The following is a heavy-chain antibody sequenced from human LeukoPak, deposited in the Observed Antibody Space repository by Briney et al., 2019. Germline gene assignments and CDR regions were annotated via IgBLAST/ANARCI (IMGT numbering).Heavy chain of an antibody. D-gene: IGHD5-24*01. J-gene: IGHJ3*02. V-gene: IGHV3-66*01. CDR2: IYSGGST. CDR3: ARDIRWLQNDGKAFDI. Sequence: PGGSLRLSCAASGFTVSSNYMSWVRQAPGKGLEWVSVIYSGGSTYYADSVKGRFTISRDNSKNTLYLQMNSLRAEDTAVYYCARDIRWLQNDGKAFDIWGQGTMVTVSS. CDR1: GFTVSSNY.